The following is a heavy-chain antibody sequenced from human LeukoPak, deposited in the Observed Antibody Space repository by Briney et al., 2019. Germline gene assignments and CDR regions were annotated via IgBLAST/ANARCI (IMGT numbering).Heavy chain of an antibody. D-gene: IGHD2-2*01. Sequence: GGSLRLSCAASGFTFSSSAMSWVRQAPGKGLEWVSGLNWNGSTTGYADSVKGRFTISRDNAKSSLYLQMSSLRAEDTALYYCVRNTKDYWGQGTLVTVSS. CDR1: GFTFSSSA. J-gene: IGHJ4*02. CDR2: LNWNGSTT. CDR3: VRNTKDY. V-gene: IGHV3-20*04.